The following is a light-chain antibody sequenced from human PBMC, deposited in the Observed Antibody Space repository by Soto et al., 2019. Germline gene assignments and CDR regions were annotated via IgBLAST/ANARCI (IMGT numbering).Light chain of an antibody. V-gene: IGKV4-1*01. CDR3: QQYYSNPELT. CDR2: WSS. J-gene: IGKJ4*01. Sequence: DIVMTQSPDSLAVSLGERATINCKSSQSLLYSSNNKNYLAWYQQKPGQPPKLLIYWSSTRASGVPARFSGSGSGTDFTLTISSLQAEDVAVYYCQQYYSNPELTFGGGTKVEIK. CDR1: QSLLYSSNNKNY.